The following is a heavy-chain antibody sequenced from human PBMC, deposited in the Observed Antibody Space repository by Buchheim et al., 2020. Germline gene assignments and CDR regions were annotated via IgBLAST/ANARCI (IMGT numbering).Heavy chain of an antibody. Sequence: QLQLQESGPGLVKPSETLSLTCTVSGGSISSSSYYWGWIRQPPGKGLEWIGSIYYSGSTHYNPSLKSRVTISVDTSKNQFSLKLSSVTAADTAVYYCARGIAAAGPFFDYWGQGTL. D-gene: IGHD6-13*01. J-gene: IGHJ4*02. CDR2: IYYSGST. CDR1: GGSISSSSYY. V-gene: IGHV4-39*01. CDR3: ARGIAAAGPFFDY.